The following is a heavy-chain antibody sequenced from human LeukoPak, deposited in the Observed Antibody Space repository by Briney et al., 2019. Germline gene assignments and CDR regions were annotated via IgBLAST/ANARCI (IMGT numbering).Heavy chain of an antibody. J-gene: IGHJ6*04. D-gene: IGHD3-10*02. Sequence: TLSLTCAVSGGFISSSNWWSWVRQPPGKGLEWIGEIYHSGSTNYNPSLKSRVTISVDKSKNQFTLKLSSVTAADTVVYYCWMFGHPRTVYYYYGMDVWGKGTTVTVPS. V-gene: IGHV4-4*02. CDR2: IYHSGST. CDR1: GGFISSSNW. CDR3: WMFGHPRTVYYYYGMDV.